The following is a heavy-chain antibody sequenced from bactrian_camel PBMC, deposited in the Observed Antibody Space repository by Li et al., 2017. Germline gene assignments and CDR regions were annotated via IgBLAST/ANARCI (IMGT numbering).Heavy chain of an antibody. CDR2: IYSDGMT. V-gene: IGHV3S55*01. CDR1: GPALVANC. D-gene: IGHD7*01. J-gene: IGHJ4*01. Sequence: HVQLVESGGGSVQAGGSLRLSCQYYGPALVANCIGWFRQVPGKEREGVAAIYSDGMTFYGDSVKDRFIISQDNAKTLYLQMNGLKPEDTASYVCAAQGPFVNSPRGVYCTPDPQYGTYGQGTQVTVS.